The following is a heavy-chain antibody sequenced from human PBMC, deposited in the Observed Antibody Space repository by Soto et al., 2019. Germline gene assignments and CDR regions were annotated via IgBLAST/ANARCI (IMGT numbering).Heavy chain of an antibody. CDR1: GYTFTGYY. CDR3: ARDGDRSSSSVKVYNWFDP. V-gene: IGHV1-2*04. CDR2: INPNSGGT. D-gene: IGHD6-6*01. Sequence: ASVKVSCKASGYTFTGYYMHWVRQAPGQGLEWMGWINPNSGGTNYAQKFQGWVTMTRDTSISTAYMELSRLRSDDTAVYYCARDGDRSSSSVKVYNWFDPWGQGTLVTVSS. J-gene: IGHJ5*02.